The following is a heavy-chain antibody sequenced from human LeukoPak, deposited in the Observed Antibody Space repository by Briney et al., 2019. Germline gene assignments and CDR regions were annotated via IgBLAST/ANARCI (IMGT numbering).Heavy chain of an antibody. V-gene: IGHV3-30*02. CDR2: IRYDGSNK. D-gene: IGHD3-16*01. CDR1: GFTFSSYG. J-gene: IGHJ4*02. Sequence: PGGSLRLSCAASGFTFSSYGMHWVRQAPGKGLEWVAFIRYDGSNKYYADSVKGRFTISRDNSKNTLYLQMSSLRAEDTAVYYCAKDVASPATFGGVVTPLGFDYWGQGTLVTVSS. CDR3: AKDVASPATFGGVVTPLGFDY.